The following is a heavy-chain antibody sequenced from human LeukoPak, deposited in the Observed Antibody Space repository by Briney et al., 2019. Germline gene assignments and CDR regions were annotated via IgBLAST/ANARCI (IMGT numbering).Heavy chain of an antibody. J-gene: IGHJ3*02. Sequence: SETLSLTCTVSGGTINNYYWSWIRQPPGKGLEWIGYIYYSGSANYNPSLTSRVIISADTSKNKFSLKLTSVTAADTAVYYCARVKYRGYDSLGQDAFDIWGQGTMVTVSS. CDR2: IYYSGSA. CDR1: GGTINNYY. CDR3: ARVKYRGYDSLGQDAFDI. V-gene: IGHV4-59*01. D-gene: IGHD5-12*01.